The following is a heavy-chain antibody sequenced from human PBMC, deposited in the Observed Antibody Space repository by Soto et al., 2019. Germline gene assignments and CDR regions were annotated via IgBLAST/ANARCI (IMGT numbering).Heavy chain of an antibody. Sequence: GESLKISRKGFEYKFTGYWIGWVRQMPWEGLEWMGIMFPSDSDSRYSPSVKGQVTISADKSITTASLQWSSLKASDTAMYYCARLSLSMSDFDPWGQGTMVTVSS. D-gene: IGHD3-22*01. J-gene: IGHJ3*01. CDR1: EYKFTGYW. V-gene: IGHV5-51*01. CDR3: ARLSLSMSDFDP. CDR2: MFPSDSDS.